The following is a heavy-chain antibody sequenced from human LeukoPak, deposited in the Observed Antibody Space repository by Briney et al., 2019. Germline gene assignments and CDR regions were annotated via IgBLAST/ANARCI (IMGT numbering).Heavy chain of an antibody. J-gene: IGHJ6*03. D-gene: IGHD3-3*01. V-gene: IGHV4-59*08. CDR1: GGSISSDY. Sequence: SETLSLTCTVSGGSISSDYWSWIRQPPGKGLEWIGYIYYSGTTNYNPSLKSRATISVDASKKQFSLILNSLTAADTAVYYCARSGFWSGYLLRYYYYMDVWGKGTTVTVSS. CDR2: IYYSGTT. CDR3: ARSGFWSGYLLRYYYYMDV.